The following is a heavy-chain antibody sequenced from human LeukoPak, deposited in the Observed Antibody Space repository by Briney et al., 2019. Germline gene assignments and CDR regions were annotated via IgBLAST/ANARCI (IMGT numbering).Heavy chain of an antibody. CDR3: ARGSVVVVTAIPYYYNCMDV. CDR1: GGSFSGYY. J-gene: IGHJ6*03. CDR2: INHSGST. Sequence: PSETLSLTCAVYGGSFSGYYWSWIRQPPGKGLEWIGEINHSGSTNYNPSLKSRVTISVDTSKKPFSLKLSSLTASDTAVYYCARGSVVVVTAIPYYYNCMDVWGKGTTVTVSS. V-gene: IGHV4-34*01. D-gene: IGHD2-21*02.